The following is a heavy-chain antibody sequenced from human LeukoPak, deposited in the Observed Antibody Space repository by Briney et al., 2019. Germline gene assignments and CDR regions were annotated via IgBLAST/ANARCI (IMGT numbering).Heavy chain of an antibody. CDR1: GFTFSSYA. V-gene: IGHV3-23*03. Sequence: GGSLRLSCAASGFTFSSYAMSWVRQAPGKGLEWVSLIYSGGGTYYADSVKGRFTISRDNARNSLYLHMISLRPEDTAFYYCAKGDYYDSSGYYWGNYWGQGTLVTVSS. CDR3: AKGDYYDSSGYYWGNY. J-gene: IGHJ4*02. CDR2: IYSGGGT. D-gene: IGHD3-22*01.